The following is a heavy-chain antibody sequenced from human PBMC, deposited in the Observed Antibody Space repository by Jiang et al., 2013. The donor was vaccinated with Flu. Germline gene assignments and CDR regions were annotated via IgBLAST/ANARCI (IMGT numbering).Heavy chain of an antibody. J-gene: IGHJ6*02. CDR2: IYSGGST. D-gene: IGHD4-17*01. CDR3: AREMYGDYGNYYYYYGMDV. V-gene: IGHV3-66*01. Sequence: QLLESGGGLVQPGGSLRLSCAASGFTVSSNYMSWVRQAPGKGLEWVSVIYSGGSTYYADSVKGRFTISRDNSKNTLYLQMNSLRAEDTAVYYCAREMYGDYGNYYYYYGMDVWGQGTTVAVSS. CDR1: GFTVSSNY.